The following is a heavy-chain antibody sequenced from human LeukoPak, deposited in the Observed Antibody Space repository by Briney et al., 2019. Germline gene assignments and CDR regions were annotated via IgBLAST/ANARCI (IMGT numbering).Heavy chain of an antibody. CDR3: VRGGDERVINWFDP. J-gene: IGHJ5*02. CDR1: GYSFNNCR. V-gene: IGHV5-10-1*04. CDR2: IDPTDSYT. Sequence: GESLRISCKGSGYSFNNCRISWVRQMPGKGLEWMGTIDPTDSYTKYSPSFQGQVSISADKSITTAYLQWSSLKASDTAMYYCVRGGDERVINWFDPWGQGTLVTVSS. D-gene: IGHD2-21*01.